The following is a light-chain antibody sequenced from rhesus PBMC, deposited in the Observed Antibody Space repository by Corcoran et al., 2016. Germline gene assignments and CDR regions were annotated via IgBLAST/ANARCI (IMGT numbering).Light chain of an antibody. CDR2: WAS. Sequence: DIVMTQSPDSLAVSLGERVTINCKSSQSLLYTSNNKHYLAWYQQTPGQVPKLLIYWASTRESGVPNRFSGSGSGTDFTLTISGLQTEDVAVYYCQQYYSPPYSFGQGTKMEIK. CDR3: QQYYSPPYS. J-gene: IGKJ2*01. V-gene: IGKV4-1*01. CDR1: QSLLYTSNNKHY.